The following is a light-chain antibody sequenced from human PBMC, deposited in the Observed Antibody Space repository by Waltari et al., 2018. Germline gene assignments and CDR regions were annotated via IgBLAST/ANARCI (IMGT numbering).Light chain of an antibody. J-gene: IGKJ2*01. CDR1: QRLTKNY. V-gene: IGKV3-20*01. CDR2: GAS. Sequence: VLTQSPGTLSLSPGERATLSCRASQRLTKNYLAWYQQKPGQAPRLLIYGASSRAAGIPERVSGSGSGTDFTLTISRLEPEDFGVYYCQQYGSSILYTFGQGTKLEIK. CDR3: QQYGSSILYT.